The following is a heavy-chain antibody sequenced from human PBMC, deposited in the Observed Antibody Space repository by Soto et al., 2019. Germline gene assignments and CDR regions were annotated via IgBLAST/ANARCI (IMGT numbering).Heavy chain of an antibody. CDR1: GFTFSSYS. CDR2: ISSSSSYI. V-gene: IGHV3-21*01. CDR3: ARDVMVRGYDAFDI. Sequence: PGGSLRLSCAASGFTFSSYSMNWVRQAPGKGLEWVSSISSSSSYIYYADSVKGRFTIPRDNAKNSLYLQMNSLRAEDTAVYYCARDVMVRGYDAFDIWGQGTMVTVSS. J-gene: IGHJ3*02. D-gene: IGHD3-10*01.